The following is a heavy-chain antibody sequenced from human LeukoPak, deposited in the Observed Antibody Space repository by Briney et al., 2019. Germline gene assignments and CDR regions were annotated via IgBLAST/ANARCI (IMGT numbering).Heavy chain of an antibody. Sequence: SETLSLTCTVSGGSISSYYWSWIRQPPGKGLEWIGYIYYSGSTNYNPSLKSRVTISVDTSKNQFSPKLSSVTAADTAVYYCARHIVVVPAAIRGAFDIWGQGTMVTVSS. J-gene: IGHJ3*02. CDR2: IYYSGST. V-gene: IGHV4-59*01. CDR1: GGSISSYY. D-gene: IGHD2-2*02. CDR3: ARHIVVVPAAIRGAFDI.